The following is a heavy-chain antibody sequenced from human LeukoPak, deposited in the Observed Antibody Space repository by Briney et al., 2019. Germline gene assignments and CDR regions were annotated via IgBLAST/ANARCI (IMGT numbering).Heavy chain of an antibody. CDR3: ARVKRSPITENPFDY. J-gene: IGHJ4*02. CDR2: IDSDGSST. Sequence: PGGSLRLSCAASGFTFSNYYMHWVRQAPGRGLVWVSRIDSDGSSTSYADSVNGRFAISRDNAKNTLYLQMNSLRAEDTAVYYCARVKRSPITENPFDYWGQRTLVTVSS. CDR1: GFTFSNYY. D-gene: IGHD1-14*01. V-gene: IGHV3-74*01.